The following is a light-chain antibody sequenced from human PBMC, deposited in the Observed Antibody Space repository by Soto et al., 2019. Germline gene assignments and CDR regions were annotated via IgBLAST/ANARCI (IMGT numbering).Light chain of an antibody. CDR2: AAS. CDR3: QQFNSYPFT. CDR1: QGINNY. Sequence: DIPLTQSPSFLSASVGDRVTITCRASQGINNYLAWYQQKPGKAPKLLIYAASSLQSGVQSRFSGSGSGIEFTLTVSSLQPEDSAIYYCQQFNSYPFTFGPGTKVDIK. V-gene: IGKV1-9*01. J-gene: IGKJ3*01.